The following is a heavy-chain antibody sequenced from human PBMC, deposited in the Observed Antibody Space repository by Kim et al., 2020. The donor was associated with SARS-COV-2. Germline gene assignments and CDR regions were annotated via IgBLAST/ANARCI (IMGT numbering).Heavy chain of an antibody. CDR3: ARDGGGSGALFDY. J-gene: IGHJ4*02. D-gene: IGHD3-16*01. V-gene: IGHV1-18*01. Sequence: YAQKLQGRVTMTTDTSTSTAYMELRSLRSDDTAVYYCARDGGGSGALFDYWGQGTLVTVSS.